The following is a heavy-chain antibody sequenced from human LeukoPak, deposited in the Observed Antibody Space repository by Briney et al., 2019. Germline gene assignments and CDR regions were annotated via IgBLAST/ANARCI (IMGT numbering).Heavy chain of an antibody. D-gene: IGHD3-3*01. V-gene: IGHV4-34*01. Sequence: SETLSLTCAVYGGSFSGYYWSWIRQPPGKGLEWIGEINHSGSTNYNPSLKSRVTISVETSKNQFSLKLSSVTAADTAVYYCARAPYDFWSGYYYYYYMDVWGKGTTVTVSS. CDR2: INHSGST. CDR1: GGSFSGYY. CDR3: ARAPYDFWSGYYYYYYMDV. J-gene: IGHJ6*03.